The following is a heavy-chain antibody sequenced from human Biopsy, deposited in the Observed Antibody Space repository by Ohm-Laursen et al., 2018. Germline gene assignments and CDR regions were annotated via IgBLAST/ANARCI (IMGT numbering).Heavy chain of an antibody. CDR2: IYYSGGT. CDR1: GGFMTGYE. Sequence: PSETLSLTCSVSGGFMTGYEWSWIRLAPGKGLEWIGYIYYSGGTKYNPSLASRVTFSVDMSKSQFSLKLYSVTAADTAVYYCARVEAGTYDALDIWGQGTLVAVSA. D-gene: IGHD1-26*01. CDR3: ARVEAGTYDALDI. J-gene: IGHJ3*02. V-gene: IGHV4-59*01.